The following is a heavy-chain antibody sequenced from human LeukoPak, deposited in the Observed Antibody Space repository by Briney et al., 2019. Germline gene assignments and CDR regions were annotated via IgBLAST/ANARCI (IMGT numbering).Heavy chain of an antibody. V-gene: IGHV4-39*07. CDR1: GGSISSSSYY. Sequence: SETLSLTCTVSGGSISSSSYYWGWIRQPPGKGLEWIGSIYHSGSTNYNPSLKSRVTISIDTSKNQFSLKLSSVTAADTAVYYCARGDLRGGWYLQGDYWGQGTLVTVSS. J-gene: IGHJ4*02. D-gene: IGHD6-19*01. CDR3: ARGDLRGGWYLQGDY. CDR2: IYHSGST.